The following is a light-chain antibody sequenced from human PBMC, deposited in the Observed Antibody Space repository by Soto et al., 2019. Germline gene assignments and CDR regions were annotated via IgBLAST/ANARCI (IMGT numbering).Light chain of an antibody. Sequence: QSVLTQPPSASGTPGQGVTISCSGSTSNIGSNYVYWYQQLPGTAPKLLIYRNNQRPSGVPDRFSGSKSGTSASLAISGLRSDDEADYFCATCDDSLNGSYVFGTGTKVTVL. CDR1: TSNIGSNY. V-gene: IGLV1-47*01. CDR2: RNN. CDR3: ATCDDSLNGSYV. J-gene: IGLJ1*01.